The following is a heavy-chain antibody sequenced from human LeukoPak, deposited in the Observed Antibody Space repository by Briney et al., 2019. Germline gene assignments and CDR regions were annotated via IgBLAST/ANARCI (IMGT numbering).Heavy chain of an antibody. Sequence: PSETLSLTCSVSGGSISSGDGVWGWIRQPPGKGLEAIVTIYSSDSTYYNPSLKRLISISVDTSKTQFSLKLRSVTAADTAVYYCAGFMYNGNNAYWGLGTQVAVSS. D-gene: IGHD1/OR15-1a*01. CDR3: AGFMYNGNNAY. V-gene: IGHV4-39*01. J-gene: IGHJ4*02. CDR1: GGSISSGDGV. CDR2: IYSSDST.